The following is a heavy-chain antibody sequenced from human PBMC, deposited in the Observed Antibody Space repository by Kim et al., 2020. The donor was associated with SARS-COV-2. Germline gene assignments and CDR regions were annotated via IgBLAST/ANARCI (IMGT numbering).Heavy chain of an antibody. CDR2: EK. CDR3: ARGVKGACDT. Sequence: EKDYVDSLKGRFTTSRDNANNSLYLAMTSLRAEDTAVYYCARGVKGACDTCGQGTMVTVSS. V-gene: IGHV3-7*01. J-gene: IGHJ3*02.